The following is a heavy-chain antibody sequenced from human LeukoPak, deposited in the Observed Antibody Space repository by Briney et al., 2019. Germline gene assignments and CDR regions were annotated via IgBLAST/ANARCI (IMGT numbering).Heavy chain of an antibody. D-gene: IGHD6-13*01. CDR3: ALYSSTWY. CDR2: INPTGGST. Sequence: ASVKVSCKASGYTFTSYYIHWVRQAPRQGLEWMGIINPTGGSTTYAQKFQGRVTTTRDTSTSTVFMEVNSLRSEDTAVYYCALYSSTWYWGQGTLVTVSS. V-gene: IGHV1-46*01. J-gene: IGHJ4*02. CDR1: GYTFTSYY.